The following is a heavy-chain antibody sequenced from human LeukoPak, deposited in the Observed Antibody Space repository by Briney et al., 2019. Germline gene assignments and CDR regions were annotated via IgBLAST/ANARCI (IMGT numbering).Heavy chain of an antibody. CDR3: AKEKSGGSSWYIFDY. CDR1: GFTVSSNY. CDR2: ISGGGGST. V-gene: IGHV3-23*01. D-gene: IGHD6-13*01. Sequence: GGSLRLSCAASGFTVSSNYMSWVRQAPGKGLEWVSVISGGGGSTYYADSVKGRFTISRDNSKNTLYLQMNSLRAEDTAVYYCAKEKSGGSSWYIFDYWGQGTLVTVSS. J-gene: IGHJ4*02.